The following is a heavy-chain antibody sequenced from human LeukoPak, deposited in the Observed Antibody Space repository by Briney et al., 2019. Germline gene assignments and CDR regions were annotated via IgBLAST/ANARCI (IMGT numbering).Heavy chain of an antibody. D-gene: IGHD3-22*01. J-gene: IGHJ3*02. CDR3: ARVTDSSGYYDDDAFDI. V-gene: IGHV4-34*01. CDR1: GGSFSGYH. Sequence: KPSETLSLTCAVYGGSFSGYHWSWIRQPPGKGLEWIGEINHSGSTNYNPSLKSRVTISVDTSKNQFSLKLSSVTAADTAVYYCARVTDSSGYYDDDAFDIWGQGTMVTVSS. CDR2: INHSGST.